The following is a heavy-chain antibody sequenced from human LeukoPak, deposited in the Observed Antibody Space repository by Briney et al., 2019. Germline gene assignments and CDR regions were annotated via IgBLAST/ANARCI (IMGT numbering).Heavy chain of an antibody. D-gene: IGHD6-6*01. CDR2: IWYDGSNQ. J-gene: IGHJ4*02. CDR1: RFTFSSYG. CDR3: AKGRSSSSGPLGYFDY. Sequence: PGGSLRLSCAASRFTFSSYGIHWVLQAPGKGRECVAVIWYDGSNQYYADSVKGRFTISRDNSKNTLYLQMTSLTAEDTAVYYCAKGRSSSSGPLGYFDYWGQGTLVTVSS. V-gene: IGHV3-33*06.